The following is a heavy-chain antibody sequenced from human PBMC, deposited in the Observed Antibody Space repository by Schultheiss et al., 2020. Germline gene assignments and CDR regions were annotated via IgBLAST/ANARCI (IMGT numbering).Heavy chain of an antibody. D-gene: IGHD5-18*01. J-gene: IGHJ4*02. Sequence: ASVTVSCKASGYTFTGYYMHWVRQAPGQGLEWMGWINPNSGGTNYAQKFQGRVTMTRDTSISTAYMELTSLRSEDTAVYYCATALRGYSYAEFDYWGQGTLVT. CDR3: ATALRGYSYAEFDY. V-gene: IGHV1-2*02. CDR1: GYTFTGYY. CDR2: INPNSGGT.